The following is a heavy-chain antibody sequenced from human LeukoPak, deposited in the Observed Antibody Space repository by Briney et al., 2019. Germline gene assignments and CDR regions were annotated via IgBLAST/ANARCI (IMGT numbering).Heavy chain of an antibody. CDR2: IYTGGST. CDR1: GASINTYY. D-gene: IGHD1-26*01. CDR3: ARAKEWELRY. V-gene: IGHV4-4*07. Sequence: PSETLSLTCAASGASINTYYWSWIRQPAGKGLEFIGRIYTGGSTNYNPSLKSRVTMSVDTSKNQFFLKVNSVTAADTAVYYCARAKEWELRYWGQGTLVTVSS. J-gene: IGHJ4*02.